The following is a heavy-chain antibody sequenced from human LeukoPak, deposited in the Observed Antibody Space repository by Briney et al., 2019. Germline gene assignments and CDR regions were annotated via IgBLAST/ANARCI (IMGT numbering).Heavy chain of an antibody. D-gene: IGHD3-10*01. J-gene: IGHJ5*01. CDR3: ARGPASGSHFAWFDS. CDR1: GASFSGYY. CDR2: INHSGST. Sequence: SETLSLTCAVYGASFSGYYWNWIRQPPGKGLEWIGEINHSGSTNYNPSPKSRVTGSIDTSKKQFALKLDAVTAADTAIYYCARGPASGSHFAWFDSWGQGIQVTVSS. V-gene: IGHV4-34*01.